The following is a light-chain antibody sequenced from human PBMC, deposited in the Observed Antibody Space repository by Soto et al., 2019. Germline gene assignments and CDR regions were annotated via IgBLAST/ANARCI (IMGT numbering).Light chain of an antibody. V-gene: IGKV1-5*01. CDR3: QQNNSYPRT. CDR2: EAS. Sequence: DIQMTQSPSSLSASVGDRVTITCRASQSIDTCLTWYLQKPGQAPKLLIYEASSLESGVPPRFRGNGSGTEFTFTISSLQPDDFATYYCQQNNSYPRTFGQGTTVDIK. J-gene: IGKJ1*01. CDR1: QSIDTC.